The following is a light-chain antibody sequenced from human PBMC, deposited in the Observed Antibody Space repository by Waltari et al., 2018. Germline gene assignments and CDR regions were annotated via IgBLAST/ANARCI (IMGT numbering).Light chain of an antibody. CDR3: QHSYSIPFI. CDR1: QSIGSY. V-gene: IGKV1-39*01. Sequence: DIQMTQSQSSLSASVGDRVTITCRASQSIGSYPNWYQRKPGKAPNLLIYVATTLESGVPSRFTGSGSGTEFTLTINSLQPEDVATYYCQHSYSIPFIFGQGTKLEIK. CDR2: VAT. J-gene: IGKJ2*01.